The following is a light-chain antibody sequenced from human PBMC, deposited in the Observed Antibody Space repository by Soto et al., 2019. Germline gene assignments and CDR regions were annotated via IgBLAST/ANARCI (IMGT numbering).Light chain of an antibody. CDR2: AAS. CDR1: QTISTY. CDR3: QQSYMART. V-gene: IGKV1-39*01. Sequence: DIQMTQSPSSLSASVGDRVTITCRASQTISTYLNWYQQKPGKAPKLLIYAASNLQSGVPSRFSGSGSGTDFTLTISSLQPEDFATYYCQQSYMARTFGQGTKVDIK. J-gene: IGKJ1*01.